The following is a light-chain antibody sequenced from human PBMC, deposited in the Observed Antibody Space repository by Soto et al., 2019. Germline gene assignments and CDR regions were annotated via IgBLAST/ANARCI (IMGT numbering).Light chain of an antibody. J-gene: IGKJ2*01. CDR2: GAS. CDR3: QQYANSPPFT. CDR1: QSVSSSY. Sequence: EIVLTQSPGTVSLSPGERATLSCRASQSVSSSYLAWYQQKPGQAPRLLIYGASNRATGIPDRFSGSGSGTDFTLTISRLEPEDFAVYYCQQYANSPPFTFGQGTNLEIK. V-gene: IGKV3-20*01.